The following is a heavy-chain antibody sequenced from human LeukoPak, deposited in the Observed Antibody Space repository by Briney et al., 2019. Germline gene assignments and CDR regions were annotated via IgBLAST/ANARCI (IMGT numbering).Heavy chain of an antibody. V-gene: IGHV3-30*02. CDR3: GKHDSSSDY. Sequence: GGALRLSCAASGFIFSTYGMHWVRQAAGKGLGGVAFIRSDGSDKSYAGSVMGRFTISRDNSRNTLHLQMNSLRAEDTAVYYCGKHDSSSDYWGQGTLVTVSS. J-gene: IGHJ4*02. D-gene: IGHD3-22*01. CDR1: GFIFSTYG. CDR2: IRSDGSDK.